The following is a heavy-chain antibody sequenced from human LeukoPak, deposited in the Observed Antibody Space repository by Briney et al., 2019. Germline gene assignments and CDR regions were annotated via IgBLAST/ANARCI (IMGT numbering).Heavy chain of an antibody. CDR2: ISGSGGRT. Sequence: GGSLRLSCAVSGITLSNYGMSWVRQAPGKGLEWVAGISGSGGRTNYADSVKGRFTISRDNPKNTLYLQMSSLRAEDTAVYFCAKRGVVIRVILVGFHKEAYYFNSWGQGALVTVSS. J-gene: IGHJ4*02. CDR3: AKRGVVIRVILVGFHKEAYYFNS. CDR1: GITLSNYG. V-gene: IGHV3-23*01. D-gene: IGHD3-22*01.